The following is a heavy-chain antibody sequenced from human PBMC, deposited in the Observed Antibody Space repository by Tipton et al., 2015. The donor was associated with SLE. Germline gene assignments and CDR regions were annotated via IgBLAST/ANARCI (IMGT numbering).Heavy chain of an antibody. CDR1: GGPFSGYF. CDR2: IYYGGST. V-gene: IGHV4-34*01. J-gene: IGHJ6*03. CDR3: ANGDYYYYMDV. Sequence: TLSLTCVVSGGPFSGYFWTWIRQPPGKGLEWIGSIYYGGSTYSNPSLQSRVTISVDTSKNQFSMKLSSVTAADTAMYYCANGDYYYYMDVWDIGSTVTVSS. D-gene: IGHD3-10*01.